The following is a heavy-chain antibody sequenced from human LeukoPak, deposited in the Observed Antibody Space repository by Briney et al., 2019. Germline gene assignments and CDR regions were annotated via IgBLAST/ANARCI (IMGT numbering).Heavy chain of an antibody. CDR2: ISSSSSYI. CDR3: AGTIVVVPAAIEYSSSWEDY. Sequence: GGSLRLSCAASGFTFSSYSMNWVRQAPGEGLEWVSSISSSSSYIYYADSVKGRFTISRDNAKNSLYLQMNSLRAEDTAVYYCAGTIVVVPAAIEYSSSWEDYWGQGTLVTVSS. D-gene: IGHD2-2*01. V-gene: IGHV3-21*01. J-gene: IGHJ4*02. CDR1: GFTFSSYS.